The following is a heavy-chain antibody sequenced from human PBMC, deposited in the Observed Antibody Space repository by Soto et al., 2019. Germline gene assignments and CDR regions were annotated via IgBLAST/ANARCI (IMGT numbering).Heavy chain of an antibody. D-gene: IGHD1-26*01. CDR1: GYTFTNYD. Sequence: GASLKVSCKASGYTFTNYDINWVRQATGQGLEWMGWMNPSNGNTGYAQKFQGRVTMTRDTSISTAYMELSSLTSADTAVYYCARFVRHQLPTIDYWGQGALVTVSS. CDR3: ARFVRHQLPTIDY. J-gene: IGHJ4*02. V-gene: IGHV1-8*01. CDR2: MNPSNGNT.